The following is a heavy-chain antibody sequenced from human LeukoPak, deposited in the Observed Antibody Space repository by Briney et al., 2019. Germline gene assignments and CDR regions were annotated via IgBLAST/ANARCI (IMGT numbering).Heavy chain of an antibody. CDR1: GCTFTSYD. CDR2: MNPNSGNT. CDR3: ARGGDYNYFDY. D-gene: IGHD3-10*01. J-gene: IGHJ4*02. V-gene: IGHV1-8*03. Sequence: GASVKVSCKAPGCTFTSYDINWVRQATGQGLEWMGWMNPNSGNTGYAQKFQGRVTITRNTSISTAYMELSSLRSEDTAVYYCARGGDYNYFDYWGQGTLVTVSS.